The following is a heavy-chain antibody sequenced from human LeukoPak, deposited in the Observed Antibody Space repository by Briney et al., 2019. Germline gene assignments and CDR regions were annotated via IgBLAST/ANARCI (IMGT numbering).Heavy chain of an antibody. CDR1: RFTFSSYW. CDR3: ARAYGDYEDDAFDI. V-gene: IGHV3-66*01. J-gene: IGHJ3*02. Sequence: PGGSLRLSCAASRFTFSSYWMSWVRQAPGKGLEWVSVIYSGGSTYYADSVKGRFTISRDNSKNTLYLQMNSLRAEDTAVYYCARAYGDYEDDAFDIWGRGTMVTVSS. D-gene: IGHD4-17*01. CDR2: IYSGGST.